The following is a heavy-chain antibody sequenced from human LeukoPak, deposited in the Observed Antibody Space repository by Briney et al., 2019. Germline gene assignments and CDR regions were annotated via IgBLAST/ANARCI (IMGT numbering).Heavy chain of an antibody. J-gene: IGHJ4*02. CDR1: GFTVRSKY. D-gene: IGHD3-9*01. V-gene: IGHV3-53*01. CDR3: ATELRYVGGYFDY. Sequence: PGGSLRLSCAASGFTVRSKYMSWVRQAPGKGPEWVSVILTGDNTYYSDSVRGRLTISRDHSRNTLYLQMNNLRAEDTAVYYCATELRYVGGYFDYWGQGTLVTVSS. CDR2: ILTGDNT.